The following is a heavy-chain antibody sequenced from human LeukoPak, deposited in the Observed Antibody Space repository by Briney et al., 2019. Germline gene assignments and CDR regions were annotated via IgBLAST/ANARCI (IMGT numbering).Heavy chain of an antibody. J-gene: IGHJ4*02. CDR2: IKEEGSDK. CDR3: AKGGHFNFDY. V-gene: IGHV3-7*01. D-gene: IGHD5-12*01. Sequence: GGSLRLSCAASGFTFSTYWMKWVRRAPGKGLEWVASIKEEGSDKYYVDSVKGRFSISRDNAKNSLYLQMNSLRTEDTAVYYCAKGGHFNFDYWGQGTLVTVSS. CDR1: GFTFSTYW.